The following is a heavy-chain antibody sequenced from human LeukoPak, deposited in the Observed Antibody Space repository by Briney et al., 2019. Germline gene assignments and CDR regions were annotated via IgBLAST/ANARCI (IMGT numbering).Heavy chain of an antibody. Sequence: GGSLRLSCAASGLTVSSNSMSWVRQAPGKGLEWVSVIYSGGSTYYTDSVKGRFTISRDNSKNTLYLQMNSLRAEDTAVYYCARSIAAAGKGRPAYYFDYWGQGTLVTVSS. D-gene: IGHD6-13*01. J-gene: IGHJ4*02. CDR1: GLTVSSNS. CDR2: IYSGGST. V-gene: IGHV3-53*01. CDR3: ARSIAAAGKGRPAYYFDY.